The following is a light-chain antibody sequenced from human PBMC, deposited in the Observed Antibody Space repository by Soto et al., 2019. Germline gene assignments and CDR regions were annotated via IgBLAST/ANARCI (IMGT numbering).Light chain of an antibody. CDR1: QSVSSSY. CDR2: GAS. CDR3: QQYGSSPTWT. V-gene: IGKV3-20*01. Sequence: EIVLTQSPGTLSLSPGERATLSCRASQSVSSSYLAWYQQKPGQAPRLLIYGASSSATGIPDRFSGSGSETDFTLTISRLEPEDFAVYYCQQYGSSPTWTFGQGTKVEIK. J-gene: IGKJ1*01.